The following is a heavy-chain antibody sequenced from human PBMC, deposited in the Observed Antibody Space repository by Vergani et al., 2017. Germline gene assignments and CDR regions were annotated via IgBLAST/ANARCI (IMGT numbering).Heavy chain of an antibody. J-gene: IGHJ4*02. D-gene: IGHD3-10*01. CDR2: VSFRGDT. V-gene: IGHV4-59*01. CDR3: ARSRIYYGAGSPDY. Sequence: QVRLQESGPGLVKPSETLSLTCSVSGGSMSGYYWSWIRQPPGKGLEWMGYVSFRGDTLYDPSVKGRMTMSLNTSSNQFSLYLTSVTAADTAVYYCARSRIYYGAGSPDYWGQGTLVTVSS. CDR1: GGSMSGYY.